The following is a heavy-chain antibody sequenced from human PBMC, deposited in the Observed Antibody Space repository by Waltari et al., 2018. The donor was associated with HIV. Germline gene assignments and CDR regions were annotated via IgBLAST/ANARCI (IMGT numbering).Heavy chain of an antibody. CDR2: IYYSGST. CDR1: GGSISSYY. Sequence: QVQLQESGPGLVKPSETLSLTCTVSGGSISSYYWSWIRQPPGKGLEWIGYIYYSGSTNYNPSLKSRVTISVDTSKNQFSLKLSSVTAADTAVYYCARDSGSSWYNYYYYYGMDVWGQGTTVTVSS. D-gene: IGHD6-13*01. V-gene: IGHV4-59*01. CDR3: ARDSGSSWYNYYYYYGMDV. J-gene: IGHJ6*02.